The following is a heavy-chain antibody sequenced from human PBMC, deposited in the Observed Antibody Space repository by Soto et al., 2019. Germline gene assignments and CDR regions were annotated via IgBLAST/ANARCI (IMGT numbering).Heavy chain of an antibody. J-gene: IGHJ4*02. CDR2: IYHSGST. CDR1: GDSISSSNW. Sequence: SETLSLTCAVSGDSISSSNWWSWVRQPPGKGLEWIGEIYHSGSTNYNPSLKSRVTISVDKSKNQFSLKLSSVTAADTAVYYCARAHCSGGSCYYFDYWGQGTLVTVSS. D-gene: IGHD2-15*01. CDR3: ARAHCSGGSCYYFDY. V-gene: IGHV4-4*02.